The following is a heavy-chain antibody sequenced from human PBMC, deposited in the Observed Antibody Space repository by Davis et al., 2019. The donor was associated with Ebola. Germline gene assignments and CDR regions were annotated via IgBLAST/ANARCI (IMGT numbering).Heavy chain of an antibody. V-gene: IGHV3-48*03. D-gene: IGHD1-26*01. Sequence: GESLKISCAASGFTFSSYEMNWVRQAPGKGLEWVSYISSSGSTIYYADSVKGRFTISRDNAKNSLYLQMNSLRAEDTAVYYCARDQVEWELPGGAFDIWGQGTMVTVSS. J-gene: IGHJ3*02. CDR2: ISSSGSTI. CDR1: GFTFSSYE. CDR3: ARDQVEWELPGGAFDI.